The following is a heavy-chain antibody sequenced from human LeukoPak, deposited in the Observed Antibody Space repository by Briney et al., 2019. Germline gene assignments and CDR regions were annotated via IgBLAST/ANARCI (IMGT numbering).Heavy chain of an antibody. CDR2: MNPNSGNT. J-gene: IGHJ4*02. CDR1: GYTFTSYD. V-gene: IGHV1-8*01. D-gene: IGHD2-21*01. CDR3: ARGARAVIAARVLYYFDF. Sequence: GASVKVSSKASGYTFTSYDINWVRQATGQGLEWMGWMNPNSGNTGYAQKFQGRVTMTRNTSITTAYMELSSLKSEDTAVYFCARGARAVIAARVLYYFDFWGQGTLVTVSS.